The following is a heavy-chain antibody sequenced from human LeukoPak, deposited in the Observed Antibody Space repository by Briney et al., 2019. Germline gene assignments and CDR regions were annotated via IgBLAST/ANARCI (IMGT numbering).Heavy chain of an antibody. D-gene: IGHD3-22*01. J-gene: IGHJ4*02. CDR2: IYYSGST. CDR3: ARASYSYDINGWVPFDY. CDR1: GGSISSSSYY. Sequence: SETLSLTCTVSGGSISSSSYYWGWIRQPPGKVLEWIGTIYYSGSTYYNPSLKSRVTISVDTSKNQFSLKLTSVTAADTAVYYCARASYSYDINGWVPFDYWGQGTLVTVSS. V-gene: IGHV4-39*01.